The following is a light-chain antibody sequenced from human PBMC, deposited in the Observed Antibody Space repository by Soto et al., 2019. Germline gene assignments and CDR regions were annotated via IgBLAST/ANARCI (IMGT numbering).Light chain of an antibody. CDR2: EVS. CDR3: SSARDSGALV. J-gene: IGLJ3*02. Sequence: QSVLTQPASVSVSPGQSTTISCTGTSSDVDDYDYVSWYQQHPGKAPKLMIYEVSNRPSGVSNRFSGAKSGNTTALTISGRQAEDEAEFYCSSARDSGALVFGGGTKLTVL. CDR1: SSDVDDYDY. V-gene: IGLV2-14*01.